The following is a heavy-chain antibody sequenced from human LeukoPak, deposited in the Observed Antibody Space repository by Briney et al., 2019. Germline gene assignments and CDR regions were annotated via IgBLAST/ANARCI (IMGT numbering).Heavy chain of an antibody. CDR1: GGSISSSNW. CDR2: INHSGST. V-gene: IGHV4-4*02. D-gene: IGHD3-16*02. J-gene: IGHJ3*02. Sequence: PSGTLSLTCAVSGGSISSSNWWSWVRQPPGKGLEWIGEINHSGSTNHNPSLKSRVIISVDTSKNQFSLKLSSVTAADTAVYYCARLHYDYVWGSYRRAKTDAFDIWGQGTMVTVSS. CDR3: ARLHYDYVWGSYRRAKTDAFDI.